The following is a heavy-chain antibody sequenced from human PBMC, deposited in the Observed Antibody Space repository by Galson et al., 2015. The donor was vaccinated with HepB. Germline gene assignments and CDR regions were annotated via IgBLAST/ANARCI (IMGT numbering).Heavy chain of an antibody. V-gene: IGHV4-59*08. D-gene: IGHD5-12*01. CDR1: GGSICSYY. J-gene: IGHJ4*02. CDR3: ARLRYSGYDWYPFG. Sequence: SETLSLTCTVSGGSICSYYWSWIRRPPGKGLEWIGYIYYSGSTNYIPSLKSRVTISVDTSKNQFSLKLSSVTAADTAVYYCARLRYSGYDWYPFGWGQGTLVTVSS. CDR2: IYYSGST.